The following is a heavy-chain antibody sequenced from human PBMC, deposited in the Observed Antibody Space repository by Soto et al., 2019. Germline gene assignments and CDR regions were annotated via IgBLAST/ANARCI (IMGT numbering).Heavy chain of an antibody. Sequence: ASGKVSCKASGYTLSNYAMHWVRQAPGQRLEWMGWINAGNGDIKYSQKFQGRVSITRDTSANTAYMELSSLRFEDTAVYYCARTDGDLDVWGQGTTVTV. V-gene: IGHV1-3*01. CDR3: ARTDGDLDV. CDR2: INAGNGDI. J-gene: IGHJ6*02. CDR1: GYTLSNYA. D-gene: IGHD4-17*01.